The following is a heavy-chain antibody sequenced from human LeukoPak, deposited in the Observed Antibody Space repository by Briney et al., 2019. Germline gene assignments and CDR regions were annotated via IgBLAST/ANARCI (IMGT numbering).Heavy chain of an antibody. Sequence: ASVKVSCKVSGYTLTESMHWVRQAPGKGLEWMGGFDPEDGETIYAQKFQGRVTMTEDTSTDTAYMELSSLRSEDTAVYYCATEIAVAGPNYWGQGTLVTVSS. J-gene: IGHJ4*02. V-gene: IGHV1-24*01. CDR2: FDPEDGET. CDR3: ATEIAVAGPNY. D-gene: IGHD6-19*01. CDR1: GYTLTES.